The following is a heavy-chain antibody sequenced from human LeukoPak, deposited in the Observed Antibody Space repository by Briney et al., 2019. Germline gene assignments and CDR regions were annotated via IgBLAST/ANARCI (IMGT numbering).Heavy chain of an antibody. J-gene: IGHJ6*03. CDR2: MNPNSGNT. CDR1: GYTFTSYD. Sequence: ASVKVSCKASGYTFTSYDINWVRQATGQGLEWMGWMNPNSGNTGYAQKFQGRVTMTRNTSISTAYMELSSLRSEDTAVYYCARGSNHGSGSYYILYYYYMDVWGEGTTVTVSS. D-gene: IGHD3-10*01. V-gene: IGHV1-8*01. CDR3: ARGSNHGSGSYYILYYYYMDV.